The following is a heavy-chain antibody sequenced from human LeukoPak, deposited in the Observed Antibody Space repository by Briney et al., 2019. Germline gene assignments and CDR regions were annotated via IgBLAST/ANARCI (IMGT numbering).Heavy chain of an antibody. CDR1: GFTFSSYA. CDR2: IHYSGST. J-gene: IGHJ5*01. CDR3: ARHGYSDYGIDS. Sequence: PGGSLRLSCAASGFTFSSYAMSWIRQPPGKGLEWIGYIHYSGSTHYNPALKSRLTISADMSKNQFALKMSSVTAADTAVYYCARHGYSDYGIDSWGQGTLVTVSS. V-gene: IGHV4-59*04. D-gene: IGHD5-12*01.